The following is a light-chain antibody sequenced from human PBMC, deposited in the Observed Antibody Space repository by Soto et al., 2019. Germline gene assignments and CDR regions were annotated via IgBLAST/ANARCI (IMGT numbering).Light chain of an antibody. Sequence: DIVMTKSPLSLPVTPGEAASISCSSSQSLLHSNGYNYWDWYLQKPGQSPQLLIYLASNRVSGVPDRFSGSGSGTDFTLKISRVEAEDVGVYYCMQALQTPPYTFGQGTKVDIK. CDR2: LAS. V-gene: IGKV2-28*01. CDR3: MQALQTPPYT. J-gene: IGKJ2*01. CDR1: QSLLHSNGYNY.